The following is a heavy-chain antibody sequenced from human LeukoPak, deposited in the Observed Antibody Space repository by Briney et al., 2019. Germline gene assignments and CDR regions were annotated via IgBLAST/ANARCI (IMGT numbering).Heavy chain of an antibody. CDR3: ARGGDIAVALSYVRFDY. CDR1: GGSFSGYY. Sequence: SETLSLTCAVYGGSFSGYYWSWLRQPPGKGLEWIGEINHSGSTNYNPSLKSRVTISVDTSKNQFSLKLSSVTAADTAVYYCARGGDIAVALSYVRFDYWGQGTLVTVSS. CDR2: INHSGST. D-gene: IGHD6-19*01. J-gene: IGHJ4*02. V-gene: IGHV4-34*01.